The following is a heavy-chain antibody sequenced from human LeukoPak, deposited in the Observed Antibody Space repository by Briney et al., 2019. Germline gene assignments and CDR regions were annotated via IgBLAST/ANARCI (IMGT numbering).Heavy chain of an antibody. Sequence: GGSLRLSCAASGFTFSSYWMHWVRQAPGKGRVWVSRINSDGSSTSYADSVKGRFTISRDNAKNTLYLQMNSLRAEDTAVYYCARSGSGYTIDYWGQGTLVTVSS. CDR2: INSDGSST. D-gene: IGHD3-22*01. V-gene: IGHV3-74*01. J-gene: IGHJ4*02. CDR1: GFTFSSYW. CDR3: ARSGSGYTIDY.